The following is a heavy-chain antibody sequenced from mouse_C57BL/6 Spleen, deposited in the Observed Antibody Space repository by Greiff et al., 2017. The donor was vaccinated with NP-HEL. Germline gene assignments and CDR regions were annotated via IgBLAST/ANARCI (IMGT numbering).Heavy chain of an antibody. CDR1: GYTFTGYW. CDR3: AREVTTVVVGY. J-gene: IGHJ4*01. Sequence: QVQLQQSGAELMKPGASVKLSCKATGYTFTGYWIEWVKQRPGHGLEWIGEILPGSGSTNYNEKFKGKATFTADTSSNTAYMQLSRLTPEDSAISCCAREVTTVVVGYWGQGASVTVSS. D-gene: IGHD1-1*01. V-gene: IGHV1-9*01. CDR2: ILPGSGST.